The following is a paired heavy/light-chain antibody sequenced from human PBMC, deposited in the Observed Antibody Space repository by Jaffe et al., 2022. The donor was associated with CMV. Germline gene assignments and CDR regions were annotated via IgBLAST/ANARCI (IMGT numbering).Light chain of an antibody. J-gene: IGKJ4*01. V-gene: IGKV1-9*01. Sequence: IQLTQSPSSLSASVGDRVTITCRASQGISSYLAWYQQKPGKAPKLLIYAASTLQSGVPSRFSGSGSGTDFTLTISSLQPEDFATYYCQQLNSYPSLTFGGGTKVEIK. CDR2: AAS. CDR1: QGISSY. CDR3: QQLNSYPSLT.
Heavy chain of an antibody. D-gene: IGHD3-10*01. CDR1: GFTFSSYS. Sequence: EVQLVESGGGLVKPGGSLRLSCAASGFTFSSYSMNWVRQAPGKGLEWVSSISSSSSYIYYADSVKGRFTISRDNAKNSLYLQMNSLRAEDTAVYYCARDFFKGLLWFGETHAFDIWGQGTMVTVSS. CDR2: ISSSSSYI. CDR3: ARDFFKGLLWFGETHAFDI. J-gene: IGHJ3*02. V-gene: IGHV3-21*01.